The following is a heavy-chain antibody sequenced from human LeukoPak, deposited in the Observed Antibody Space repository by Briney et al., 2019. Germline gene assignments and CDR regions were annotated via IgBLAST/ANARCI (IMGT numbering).Heavy chain of an antibody. D-gene: IGHD3-10*01. CDR2: IYYSGRT. CDR1: GGSISSYY. Sequence: SETLSLTCTVSGGSISSYYWSWIRQPPGKGLEWIGNIYYSGRTNYNPSLKSRVTISEDTSKNQFSLKLSSVTAADTAVYYCAGKLTFDYWGRGTLVTVSS. CDR3: AGKLTFDY. V-gene: IGHV4-59*01. J-gene: IGHJ4*02.